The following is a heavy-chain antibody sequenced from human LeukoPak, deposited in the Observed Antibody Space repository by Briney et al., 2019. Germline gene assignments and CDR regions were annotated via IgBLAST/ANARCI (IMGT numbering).Heavy chain of an antibody. CDR1: GFTFSNYE. CDR2: ISGSGSTI. Sequence: PGGSLRLSCSASGFTFSNYEMNWVRQAPGKGLEWVSYISGSGSTISYADSLKGRFTISRDNAKNSLYLQMNSLRAEDTAVYYCARGGTLEYFQHWGQGTLVTVSS. J-gene: IGHJ1*01. CDR3: ARGGTLEYFQH. V-gene: IGHV3-48*03.